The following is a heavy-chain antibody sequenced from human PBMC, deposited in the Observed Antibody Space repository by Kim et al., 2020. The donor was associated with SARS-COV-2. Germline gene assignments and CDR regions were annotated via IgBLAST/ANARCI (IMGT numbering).Heavy chain of an antibody. Sequence: GGSLRLSCAASGFTFSSYSMNWVRQARGKGLQWVSYISSSSGNIYYADSVKGRFTISRDNAKNSLYLQMNSLRDEDTAVYYCARGSPPLAGYYFDYWGQGTLVTVSS. CDR1: GFTFSSYS. CDR3: ARGSPPLAGYYFDY. D-gene: IGHD3-10*01. J-gene: IGHJ4*02. CDR2: ISSSSGNI. V-gene: IGHV3-48*02.